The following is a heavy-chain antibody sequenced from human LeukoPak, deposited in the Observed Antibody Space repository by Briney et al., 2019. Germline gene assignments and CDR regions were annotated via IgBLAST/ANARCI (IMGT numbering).Heavy chain of an antibody. J-gene: IGHJ4*02. CDR3: AARDTVMDGSFDY. CDR1: GFTFTSSA. V-gene: IGHV1-58*02. CDR2: IAVGSGNT. D-gene: IGHD4-11*01. Sequence: TSETVSYKASGFTFTSSAIQWVRQARGQRLEWIGWIAVGSGNTNYAQKFQERVSITRDMSTSTAYMELSSLRSEDTAVYYCAARDTVMDGSFDYWGQGTLVTVSS.